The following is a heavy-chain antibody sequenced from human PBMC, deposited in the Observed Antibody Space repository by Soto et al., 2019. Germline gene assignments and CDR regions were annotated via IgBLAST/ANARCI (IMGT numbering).Heavy chain of an antibody. Sequence: ASVKVSCKASGYTFTSYYMHWVRQAPGQGLEWMGIINPSGGSTSYAQKFQGRVTMTRDTSTSTVYMELSSLRSEDTAVYYCARGGERVGIVVVPAATGYYYYMDVWAKRTKVTVSS. CDR3: ARGGERVGIVVVPAATGYYYYMDV. CDR2: INPSGGST. CDR1: GYTFTSYY. J-gene: IGHJ6*03. D-gene: IGHD2-2*03. V-gene: IGHV1-46*03.